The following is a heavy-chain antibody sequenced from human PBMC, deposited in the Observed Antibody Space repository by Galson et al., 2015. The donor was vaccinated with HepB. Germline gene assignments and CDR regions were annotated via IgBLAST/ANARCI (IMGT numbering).Heavy chain of an antibody. D-gene: IGHD3-22*01. Sequence: SVKVSCKASGGTFSSYAISWVRQAPGQGLEWMGGIIPIFGTANYAQKFQGRVTITADESTSTAYMELSSLRSEDTAVYYCARTALTMIVVVGPIGYFDYWGQGTLVTVSS. J-gene: IGHJ4*02. CDR3: ARTALTMIVVVGPIGYFDY. CDR2: IIPIFGTA. V-gene: IGHV1-69*13. CDR1: GGTFSSYA.